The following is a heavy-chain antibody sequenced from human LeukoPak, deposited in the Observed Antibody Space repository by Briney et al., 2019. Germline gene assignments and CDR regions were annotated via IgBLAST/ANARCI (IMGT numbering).Heavy chain of an antibody. CDR2: ISAYNGNT. CDR1: GYTFTSYG. Sequence: GASVKVSCKASGYTFTSYGISWVGQAPGQGMEWMGWISAYNGNTNYAQKLQGRVSMTTDTSTSTAYMELRSLRSDDTAVYYCAREEPQIAVARTPDYWGQGTLVTVSS. CDR3: AREEPQIAVARTPDY. V-gene: IGHV1-18*01. J-gene: IGHJ4*02. D-gene: IGHD6-19*01.